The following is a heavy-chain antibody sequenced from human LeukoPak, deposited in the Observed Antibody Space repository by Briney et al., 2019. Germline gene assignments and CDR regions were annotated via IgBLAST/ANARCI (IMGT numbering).Heavy chain of an antibody. CDR1: GYTFTNYD. J-gene: IGHJ4*02. CDR2: MNPNSGNT. D-gene: IGHD6-13*01. V-gene: IGHV1-8*01. Sequence: ASVKVSCKASGYTFTNYDINWVRQATGQGLEWMGWMNPNSGNTGYAQKFQGRVTMTRNTSISTAYMELSNLRSEDTAVYYCARRVAAGGTCMGYWGQGTLVTVSS. CDR3: ARRVAAGGTCMGY.